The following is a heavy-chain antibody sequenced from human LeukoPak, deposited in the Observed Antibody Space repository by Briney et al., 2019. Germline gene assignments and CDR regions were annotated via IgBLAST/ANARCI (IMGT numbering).Heavy chain of an antibody. V-gene: IGHV3-15*01. CDR2: TKSKIDGGTT. D-gene: IGHD4-17*01. CDR1: GFTFTNAR. CDR3: TTGYGHPDFDY. Sequence: GGSLRLSCAASGFTFTNARMGWVRQAPGKGLEWVGITKSKIDGGTTEYAAPVKGRVTISRDDSKHTLYLQMNSLKSEDTAVYYCTTGYGHPDFDYWGQGTLVTVSS. J-gene: IGHJ4*02.